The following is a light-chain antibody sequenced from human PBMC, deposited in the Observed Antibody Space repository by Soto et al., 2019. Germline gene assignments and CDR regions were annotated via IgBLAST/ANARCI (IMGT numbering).Light chain of an antibody. V-gene: IGKV1-39*01. CDR2: AAS. J-gene: IGKJ5*01. CDR1: QSIFSF. Sequence: DIQMTQSPSSLSASVGDRVTITCRASQSIFSFLSWYQQRPGKAPKLLIYAASSLQRGVPSTFSGSGSGTEFTLTISSLQSEDFAVYYCHQYDNWPKTFGQGTRLEIK. CDR3: HQYDNWPKT.